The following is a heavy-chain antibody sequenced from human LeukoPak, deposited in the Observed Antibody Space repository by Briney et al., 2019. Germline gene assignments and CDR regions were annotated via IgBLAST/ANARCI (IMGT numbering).Heavy chain of an antibody. J-gene: IGHJ4*02. D-gene: IGHD3-22*01. CDR2: IYYSGST. CDR3: AGNDYYDSSGPWGY. Sequence: SETLSLTCTVSGGSISSGDYYWSWIRQPPGKGLEWIGYIYYSGSTYYNPSLKSRVTISVDTSKNQFSLKLSSVTAADTAVYYCAGNDYYDSSGPWGYWGQGTLVTVSS. CDR1: GGSISSGDYY. V-gene: IGHV4-30-4*01.